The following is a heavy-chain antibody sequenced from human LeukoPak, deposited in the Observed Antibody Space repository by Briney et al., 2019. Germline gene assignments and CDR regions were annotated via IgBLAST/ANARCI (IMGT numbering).Heavy chain of an antibody. V-gene: IGHV3-33*01. CDR2: IWYDGSNK. CDR1: GFTFSSYG. D-gene: IGHD3-10*01. Sequence: GRSLRLSCAASGFTFSSYGMHWVRQAPGKGLEWVAVIWYDGSNKYYADSVKGRFTISRDNSKNTLYLQMNSLRAEDTAVYYCARDNSRFGDGMDVWGKGTTVNVSS. CDR3: ARDNSRFGDGMDV. J-gene: IGHJ6*04.